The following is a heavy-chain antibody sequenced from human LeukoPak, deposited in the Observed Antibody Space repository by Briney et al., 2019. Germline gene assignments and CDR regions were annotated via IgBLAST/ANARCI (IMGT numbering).Heavy chain of an antibody. D-gene: IGHD4-23*01. CDR1: GFAFHNYA. Sequence: GGSLRLSCVGSGFAFHNYAMHWVRRPPGKGLEWVSAINWNSDTKAYADSVKGRFTISRDRARNSLYLQMDSQRPEDTALYYCAKDTGGNGAYFYAMDVWGQGTSVTVSS. J-gene: IGHJ6*02. V-gene: IGHV3-9*01. CDR2: INWNSDTK. CDR3: AKDTGGNGAYFYAMDV.